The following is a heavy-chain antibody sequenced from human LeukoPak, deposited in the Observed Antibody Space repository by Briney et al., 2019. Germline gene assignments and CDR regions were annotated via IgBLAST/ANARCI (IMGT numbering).Heavy chain of an antibody. CDR1: GGSISCYY. CDR2: IYYSGST. V-gene: IGHV4-59*08. D-gene: IGHD3-9*01. CDR3: ARRPEFYDILTGYYNPHAFDI. J-gene: IGHJ3*02. Sequence: SETLSLTCTVSGGSISCYYWSWIRQPPGKGLEWIGYIYYSGSTNYNPSLKSRVTISVDTSKNQFSLKLSSVTAADTAVYYCARRPEFYDILTGYYNPHAFDIWGQGTMVTVSS.